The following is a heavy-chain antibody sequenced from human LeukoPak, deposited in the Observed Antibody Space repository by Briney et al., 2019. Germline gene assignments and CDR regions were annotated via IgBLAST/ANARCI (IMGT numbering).Heavy chain of an antibody. Sequence: GASVKVSCKAPGYTFTGYYMHWVRQAPGQGLEWMGRINPNSGGTNYAQKFQGRVTMTRDTSISTAYMELSSLRSDDTAMYYCARDSSSGWYYFDYWGQGTLVTVSS. D-gene: IGHD6-19*01. CDR2: INPNSGGT. J-gene: IGHJ4*02. CDR3: ARDSSSGWYYFDY. V-gene: IGHV1-2*06. CDR1: GYTFTGYY.